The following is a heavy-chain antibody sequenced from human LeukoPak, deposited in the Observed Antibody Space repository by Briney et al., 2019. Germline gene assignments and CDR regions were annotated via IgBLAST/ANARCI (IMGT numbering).Heavy chain of an antibody. CDR1: GGSIDSYY. J-gene: IGHJ4*02. CDR3: AREIRGVPLYYFDY. D-gene: IGHD3-10*01. Sequence: SETLSLTCTVSGGSIDSYYWSWIRQPAGAGLEWIGRIYASGTTYYYPPLKSRVTMSVDTSKNQFSLKLTSVTAADTAVYYCAREIRGVPLYYFDYWGQGTLVTVSS. V-gene: IGHV4-4*07. CDR2: IYASGTT.